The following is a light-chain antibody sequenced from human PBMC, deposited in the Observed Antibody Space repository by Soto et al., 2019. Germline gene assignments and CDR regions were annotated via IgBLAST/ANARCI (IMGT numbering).Light chain of an antibody. Sequence: DIVMTQSPSTLSVSPGERATLSCRASQTVSSKLAWYQHKPGQAPRLLIYGASTRATGIPARFSGSGSGTEFTLTISSLQSEDFAVYYCQQYNNWPYTFGQGTKLEIK. V-gene: IGKV3-15*01. CDR1: QTVSSK. CDR2: GAS. CDR3: QQYNNWPYT. J-gene: IGKJ2*01.